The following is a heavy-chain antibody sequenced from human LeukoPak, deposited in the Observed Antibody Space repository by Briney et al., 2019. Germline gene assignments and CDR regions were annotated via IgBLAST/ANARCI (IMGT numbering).Heavy chain of an antibody. CDR2: INAGNGNT. J-gene: IGHJ3*02. CDR3: AAGIAVAGYDAFDI. CDR1: GYTFTSYA. D-gene: IGHD6-19*01. V-gene: IGHV1-3*01. Sequence: ASVTVSCKASGYTFTSYAMHWVRQAPGRRLEWMGWINAGNGNTKYSQKFQGRVTITRDTSASTAYMELSSLRSEDTAVYYCAAGIAVAGYDAFDIWGQGTMVTVSS.